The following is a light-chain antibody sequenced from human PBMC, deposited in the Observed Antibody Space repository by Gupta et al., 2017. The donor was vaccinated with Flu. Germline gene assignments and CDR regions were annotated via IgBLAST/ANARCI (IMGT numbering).Light chain of an antibody. J-gene: IGKJ1*01. CDR2: DAS. CDR1: QSVRRY. Sequence: EIVLTQSPATLSLSPGERATLSCRASQSVRRYLAWYQQKPGQAPRLIIYDASNRATGIPDRFSGSGYGKDFTLTSSSREHEDFAVYYVQQRSTGRTFGQGTKVEIK. CDR3: QQRSTGRT. V-gene: IGKV3-11*01.